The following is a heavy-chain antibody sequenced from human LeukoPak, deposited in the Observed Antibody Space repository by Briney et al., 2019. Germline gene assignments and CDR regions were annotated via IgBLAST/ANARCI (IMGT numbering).Heavy chain of an antibody. J-gene: IGHJ4*02. V-gene: IGHV3-21*01. CDR3: ARELRFFDY. CDR2: ISSSSSSI. D-gene: IGHD3-3*01. CDR1: GFTFSDFS. Sequence: PGGSLRLSCAASGFTFSDFSMSWVRQAPGKGLEWVSFISSSSSSIYYADSVKGRFTISRDNAKSSLYLQMNSLRAEDTAVYYCARELRFFDYWGQGTLVTVSS.